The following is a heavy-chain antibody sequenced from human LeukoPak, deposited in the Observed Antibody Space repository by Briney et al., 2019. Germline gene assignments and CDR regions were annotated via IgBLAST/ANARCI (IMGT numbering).Heavy chain of an antibody. D-gene: IGHD2-15*01. Sequence: ASVKVSCKASGYTFTTYAMNWVRQAPGQGLEWMGWINTNTGNPTYAQGFTGRFVFSLDTSVSTAYLQISSLKAEDTAVYYCASSYCSGGNCSPQQTVYYFDFWGQGTLVTVTS. CDR2: INTNTGNP. CDR1: GYTFTTYA. J-gene: IGHJ4*02. V-gene: IGHV7-4-1*02. CDR3: ASSYCSGGNCSPQQTVYYFDF.